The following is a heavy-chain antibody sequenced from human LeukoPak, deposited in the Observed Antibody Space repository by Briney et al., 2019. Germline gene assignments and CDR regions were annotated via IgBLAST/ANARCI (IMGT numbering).Heavy chain of an antibody. CDR2: IYSGGST. D-gene: IGHD6-19*01. V-gene: IGHV3-53*01. Sequence: PGGSLRLSCAASGFTVSSNYMSWVRQAPGKGLEWVSVIYSGGSTYYADSVKGRFTISRDNAKNSLFLQMNSLGAEDTAIYYCASHDNSGWYCIHYWGQGTLVTVSS. J-gene: IGHJ4*02. CDR3: ASHDNSGWYCIHY. CDR1: GFTVSSNY.